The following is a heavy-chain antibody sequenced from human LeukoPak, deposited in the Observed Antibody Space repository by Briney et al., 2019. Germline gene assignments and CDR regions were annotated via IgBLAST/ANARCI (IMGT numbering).Heavy chain of an antibody. CDR3: AKDISGWYGSFAFDI. D-gene: IGHD6-19*01. CDR2: IYSDGST. Sequence: GGSLRLSCAASGFTVSSNYMSWVRQAPGKGLEWVSIIYSDGSTYYADSVKGRFTISRDNSKNTLYLQMNSLRAEDTAVYYCAKDISGWYGSFAFDIWGQGTMVTVSS. CDR1: GFTVSSNY. J-gene: IGHJ3*02. V-gene: IGHV3-53*01.